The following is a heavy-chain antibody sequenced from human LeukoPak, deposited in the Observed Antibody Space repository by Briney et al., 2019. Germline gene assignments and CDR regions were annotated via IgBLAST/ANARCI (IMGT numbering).Heavy chain of an antibody. J-gene: IGHJ4*02. V-gene: IGHV3-33*06. CDR1: GFTFSSYG. D-gene: IGHD2-2*01. Sequence: PGGSLRLSCAASGFTFSSYGMHWVRQAPGKGLEWVAVIWYDGSNKYYADSVKGRFTISRDNSKNTLYLQMNSLRAEDTAVYYCAKFIVVVPAAYHYWGQGTLVTVSS. CDR2: IWYDGSNK. CDR3: AKFIVVVPAAYHY.